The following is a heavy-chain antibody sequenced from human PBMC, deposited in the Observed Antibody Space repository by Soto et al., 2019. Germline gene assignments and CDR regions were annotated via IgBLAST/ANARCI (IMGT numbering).Heavy chain of an antibody. CDR1: GFTFSSYA. D-gene: IGHD3-22*01. CDR2: IGGSGGST. V-gene: IGHV3-23*01. J-gene: IGHJ6*02. CDR3: AKDPYYYDTSEMDV. Sequence: EVQLLESGGNLVQPGGSLRLSCAASGFTFSSYAMSWVRQAPGKGLEWVSPIGGSGGSTYYADSVKGRFTISRDNSKNTLFLQMNSLRAEDTAVYYCAKDPYYYDTSEMDVWGQGTTVTVSS.